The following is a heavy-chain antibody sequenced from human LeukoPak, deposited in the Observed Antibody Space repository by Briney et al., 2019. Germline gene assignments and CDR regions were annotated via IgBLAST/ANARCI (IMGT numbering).Heavy chain of an antibody. CDR2: IYPGDSDT. CDR1: GYGSSNYW. CDR3: ARQYGRPFDY. V-gene: IGHV5-51*01. Sequence: GESLKISCKGSGYGSSNYWIGWVRQMPGKGLEWMGIIYPGDSDTRYSPSFQGQVTISVDESINTAYLQWSSLEASDTAMYYCARQYGRPFDYWGQGTLVTVSS. J-gene: IGHJ4*02. D-gene: IGHD4-17*01.